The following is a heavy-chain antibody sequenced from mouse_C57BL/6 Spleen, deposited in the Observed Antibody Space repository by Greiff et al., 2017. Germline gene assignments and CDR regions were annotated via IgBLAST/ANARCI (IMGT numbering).Heavy chain of an antibody. CDR2: ISSGSSTI. V-gene: IGHV5-17*01. J-gene: IGHJ4*01. CDR3: AREGHYYAMDY. Sequence: DVQLVESGGGLVKPGGSLKLSCAASGFTFSDYGMHWVRQAPEKGLEWVAYISSGSSTIYYADTVKGRFTISRDNAKNTLFLQMTSLRSEDTAMYYCAREGHYYAMDYWGQGTSVTVSS. D-gene: IGHD3-3*01. CDR1: GFTFSDYG.